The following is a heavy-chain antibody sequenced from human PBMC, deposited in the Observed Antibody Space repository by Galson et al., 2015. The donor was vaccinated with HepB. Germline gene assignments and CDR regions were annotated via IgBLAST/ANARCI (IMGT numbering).Heavy chain of an antibody. CDR2: INPNSGGT. CDR1: GYTFTGYY. Sequence: SVKVSCKASGYTFTGYYMHWVRQAPGQGLEWMGWINPNSGGTNYAQKFQGRVTMTRDTSISTAYMELSRLRSDDTAVYYCASDDSSGYLGHIGCYGMDVWGQGTTVTVSS. D-gene: IGHD3-22*01. J-gene: IGHJ6*02. CDR3: ASDDSSGYLGHIGCYGMDV. V-gene: IGHV1-2*02.